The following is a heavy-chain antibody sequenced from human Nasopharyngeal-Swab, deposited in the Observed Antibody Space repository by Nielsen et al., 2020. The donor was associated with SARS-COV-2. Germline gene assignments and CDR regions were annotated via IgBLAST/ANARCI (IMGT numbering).Heavy chain of an antibody. CDR1: GFTFDDYA. J-gene: IGHJ3*01. D-gene: IGHD2-15*01. V-gene: IGHV3-9*01. CDR3: VKDNLLRAFDL. Sequence: SLKISCAASGFTFDDYAIHWVRQAPGRGLEWVSGISWHSGNIGYADSVKGRFTISRDNAKNSLYLQMNSLRAEDTALYYCVKDNLLRAFDLWGQGTMVTVSS. CDR2: ISWHSGNI.